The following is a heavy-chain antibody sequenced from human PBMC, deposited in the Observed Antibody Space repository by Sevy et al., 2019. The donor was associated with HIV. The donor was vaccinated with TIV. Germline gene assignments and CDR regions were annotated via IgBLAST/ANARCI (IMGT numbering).Heavy chain of an antibody. CDR2: IYYNGHI. Sequence: SETLSLTCTVSGGSITSLHWNWIRQPPGKGLEWIANIYYNGHINYNPSLKSRVTLSLNTSKKQFSLRLSSVTAADTAMYYCAGENAWGRGYSWGQGTLVTVSS. CDR1: GGSITSLH. CDR3: AGENAWGRGYS. V-gene: IGHV4-59*08. D-gene: IGHD1-26*01. J-gene: IGHJ4*02.